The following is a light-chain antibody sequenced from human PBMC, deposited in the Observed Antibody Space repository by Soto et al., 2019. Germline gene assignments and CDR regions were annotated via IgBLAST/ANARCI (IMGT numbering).Light chain of an antibody. J-gene: IGKJ1*01. CDR1: QSVSSN. Sequence: EIVMTQSPATLSVSPGERATLSCRASQSVSSNLAWYQQKPGQAPRLLIYGASTRAPGIPARFSGSGSGTEFTLTISSLQSEDFAVYYCQQYNNWPPWTFGPGTKVEIK. V-gene: IGKV3-15*01. CDR2: GAS. CDR3: QQYNNWPPWT.